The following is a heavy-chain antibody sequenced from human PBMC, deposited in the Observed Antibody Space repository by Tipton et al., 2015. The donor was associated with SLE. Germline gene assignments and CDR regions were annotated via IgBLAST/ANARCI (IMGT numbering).Heavy chain of an antibody. J-gene: IGHJ3*01. Sequence: SLRLSCAASGFAFRYYAMHCVRQVPGKGLQWVSGISWTGDSISYAASVEGRFTISRDNARSSLNLQMNSVGTDDAALYYCARGPGRALSGGAFDLWGQGTRVTVSS. V-gene: IGHV3-9*01. CDR2: ISWTGDSI. CDR1: GFAFRYYA. D-gene: IGHD1-14*01. CDR3: ARGPGRALSGGAFDL.